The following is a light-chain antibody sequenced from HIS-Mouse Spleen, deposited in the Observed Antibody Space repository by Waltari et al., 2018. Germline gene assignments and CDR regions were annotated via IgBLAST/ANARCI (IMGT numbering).Light chain of an antibody. CDR2: EGS. CDR1: RRDHGCYNL. CDR3: CSYAGSSTWV. Sequence: HSALTQPASASGSPGQSITSPRLGTRRDHGCYNLRPWYHQHPGKAPKFMIYEGSKRPSGVSNRFSGSKSGNTASLTISGLQAEDEADYYCCSYAGSSTWVFGGGTKLTVL. V-gene: IGLV2-23*01. J-gene: IGLJ3*02.